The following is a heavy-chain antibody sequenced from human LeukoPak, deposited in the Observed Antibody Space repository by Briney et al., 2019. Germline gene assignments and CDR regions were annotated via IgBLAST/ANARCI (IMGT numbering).Heavy chain of an antibody. J-gene: IGHJ4*02. CDR1: GGSISSYY. V-gene: IGHV4-59*01. CDR3: ATTVSIRSTYYFDY. Sequence: SETLSLTCTVSGGSISSYYWSWIRQPPGKGLEWIGYIYYSGSTNYNPSLKSRVTISVDTSKNQFSLKLSSVTAADTAVYYCATTVSIRSTYYFDYWGQGTLVTVSS. D-gene: IGHD4-17*01. CDR2: IYYSGST.